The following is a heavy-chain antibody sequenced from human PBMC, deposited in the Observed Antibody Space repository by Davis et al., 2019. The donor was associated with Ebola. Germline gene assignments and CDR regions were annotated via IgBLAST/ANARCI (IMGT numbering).Heavy chain of an antibody. CDR1: GYTFTNYY. V-gene: IGHV1-46*01. CDR3: ARDGPDYYGLDV. J-gene: IGHJ6*02. Sequence: ASVKVSCKAFGYTFTNYYVHWVRQAPGQGLEWMGVINPSAGYTNYAQKFQGRVTITRDTSTSTVYMEVRSLRSEDTAVYYCARDGPDYYGLDVWGQGTAVTVSS. CDR2: INPSAGYT.